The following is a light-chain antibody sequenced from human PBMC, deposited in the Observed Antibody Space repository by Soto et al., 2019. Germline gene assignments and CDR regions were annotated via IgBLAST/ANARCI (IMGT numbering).Light chain of an antibody. J-gene: IGLJ1*01. CDR1: SSDVGGYNY. CDR2: EVS. V-gene: IGLV2-14*01. CDR3: GSYTISRPYV. Sequence: QSALTQPASVSGSPGQSITISCTGSSSDVGGYNYVSWYQQHPGRAPKLIIYEVSNRPSGVSNRFSGSKSGNTASLTISGLQAEDEADYYCGSYTISRPYVFGTGTKLTVL.